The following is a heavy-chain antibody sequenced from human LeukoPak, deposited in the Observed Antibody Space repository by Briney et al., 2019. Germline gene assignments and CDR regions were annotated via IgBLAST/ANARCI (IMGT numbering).Heavy chain of an antibody. V-gene: IGHV1-2*02. CDR1: GYTFTGYY. D-gene: IGHD3-10*01. CDR3: ARAVGYGSGTYRQYYFDY. Sequence: ASVKVSCKASGYTFTGYYIHWVRQAPGQGPEWMGWINPNSGGTNYAQNFQGRVTMSRDTSISTAYMELSRLGSDDTAVYHCARAVGYGSGTYRQYYFDYWGQGTLVTVSS. CDR2: INPNSGGT. J-gene: IGHJ4*02.